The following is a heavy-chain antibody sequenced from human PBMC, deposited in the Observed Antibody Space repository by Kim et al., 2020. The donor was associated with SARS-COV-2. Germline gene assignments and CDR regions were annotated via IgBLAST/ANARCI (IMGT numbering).Heavy chain of an antibody. D-gene: IGHD3-3*01. J-gene: IGHJ1*01. V-gene: IGHV3-30-3*01. Sequence: GGSLRLSCAASGFTFSSYAMHWVRQAPGKGLEWVAVISYDGCNKYYADAVRRRFTISRDNSKNTLFQKINSLRAEDTAVYYSASLPDYDCLLGGGQNWG. CDR2: ISYDGCNK. CDR1: GFTFSSYA. CDR3: ASLPDYDCLLGGGQN.